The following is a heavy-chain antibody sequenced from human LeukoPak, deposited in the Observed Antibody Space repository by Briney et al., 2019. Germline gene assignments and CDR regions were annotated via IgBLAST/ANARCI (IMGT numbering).Heavy chain of an antibody. CDR3: AKVHSSGWSRVFDD. V-gene: IGHV3-23*01. CDR2: ISGSGGST. J-gene: IGHJ4*02. D-gene: IGHD6-19*01. CDR1: GFSVSSNY. Sequence: GGSLRLSCAASGFSVSSNYMSWVRQAPGTGLGWVSAISGSGGSTYNADSLKGGFTLSRDNSKKTLCMRMNSRRAEDTAVYYCAKVHSSGWSRVFDDWGQGTLVTVSS.